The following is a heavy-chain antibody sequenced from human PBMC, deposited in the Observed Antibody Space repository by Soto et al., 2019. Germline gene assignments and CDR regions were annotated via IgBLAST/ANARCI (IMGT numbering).Heavy chain of an antibody. CDR3: ARDFYGGTSSGYYYYGMDV. Sequence: QVQLQESGPGLVKPSETLSLTCTVYGVSISSYYWSWIRQPAGKGLESIGRIYASGSTNYNPSLKRRVTMSVDTSKNQFSLELTSVTAADTAVYYCARDFYGGTSSGYYYYGMDVWGQGTTVTVSS. J-gene: IGHJ6*02. V-gene: IGHV4-4*07. D-gene: IGHD3-22*01. CDR1: GVSISSYY. CDR2: IYASGST.